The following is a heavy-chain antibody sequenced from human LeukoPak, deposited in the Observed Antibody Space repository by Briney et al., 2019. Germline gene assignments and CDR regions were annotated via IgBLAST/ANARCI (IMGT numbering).Heavy chain of an antibody. CDR2: IKEDGSAK. J-gene: IGHJ4*02. CDR3: ARKGSSSWYGGGWAY. CDR1: GFIFSSFW. D-gene: IGHD6-13*01. Sequence: GGSLRLSRAASGFIFSSFWMSWVRQAPGKGLEWVANIKEDGSAKYYVDSVKGRLTISRDNAEKSLYLQMNSLRPEDTAVFYCARKGSSSWYGGGWAYWGQGILVTVSS. V-gene: IGHV3-7*04.